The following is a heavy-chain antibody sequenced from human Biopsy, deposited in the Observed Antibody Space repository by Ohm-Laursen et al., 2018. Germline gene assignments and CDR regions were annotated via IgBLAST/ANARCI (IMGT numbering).Heavy chain of an antibody. CDR3: ARDYDTSGYYYVS. Sequence: PSDTLSLTCTVSGGSISSGGSYWSWIRQRPGKGLEWIGSIFYRGSTHYKPSLKSRVNISVDTSKNQFSLKVNSVTAADTAVYYCARDYDTSGYYYVSWGQGTLVTVSS. D-gene: IGHD3-22*01. V-gene: IGHV4-39*01. J-gene: IGHJ5*02. CDR1: GGSISSGGSY. CDR2: IFYRGST.